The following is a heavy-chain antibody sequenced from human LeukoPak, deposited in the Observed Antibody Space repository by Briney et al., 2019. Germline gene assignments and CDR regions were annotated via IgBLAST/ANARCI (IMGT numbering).Heavy chain of an antibody. V-gene: IGHV3-30*04. CDR2: ISLDGNSI. D-gene: IGHD5-18*01. CDR1: GFTFSSYS. CDR3: VRAGSGLETTMTTKSAGGY. J-gene: IGHJ4*02. Sequence: GVSLKLSCPASGFTFSSYSMHWVRQGPGKGLEWVTGISLDGNSIYYVDSVKGRFTISRDNSKNTLYLQMNSPRTEDTAVHYCVRAGSGLETTMTTKSAGGYWGQGTLVTVAS.